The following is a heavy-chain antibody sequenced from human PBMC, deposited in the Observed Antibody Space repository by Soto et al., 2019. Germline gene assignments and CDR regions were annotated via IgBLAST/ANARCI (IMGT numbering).Heavy chain of an antibody. CDR2: ITGSGNRI. Sequence: LRLSCSASGFTFSDYAMSDYAMSWVRQAPGKGLEWVSGITGSGNRISYVDSVKGRFTLSRDTSTNTLYLQMNSLRAEDTAVYYCAKSTQAYDFWSGLDYWGQGTLVTVSS. D-gene: IGHD3-3*01. CDR3: AKSTQAYDFWSGLDY. CDR1: GFTFSDYAMSDYA. V-gene: IGHV3-23*01. J-gene: IGHJ4*02.